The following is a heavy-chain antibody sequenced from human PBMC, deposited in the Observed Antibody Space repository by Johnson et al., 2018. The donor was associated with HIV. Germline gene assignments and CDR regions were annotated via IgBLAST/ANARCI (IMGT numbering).Heavy chain of an antibody. CDR1: GFTFDDYD. V-gene: IGHV3-15*01. CDR2: IKSKTDGGAP. Sequence: VQLVESGGGVVRPGESLRLSCAASGFTFDDYDMSWVRQAPGQGLEWVGRIKSKTDGGAPDYAAPVKGRFTISRDDSRNTLYLQMNSLRAEDTAVYYCAREGPPRAFDIWGQGTMVTVSS. J-gene: IGHJ3*02. CDR3: AREGPPRAFDI.